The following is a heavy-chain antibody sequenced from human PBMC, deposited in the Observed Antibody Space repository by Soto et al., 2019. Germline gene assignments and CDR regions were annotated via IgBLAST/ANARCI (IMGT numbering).Heavy chain of an antibody. CDR3: ARVTLKAGNWFDP. V-gene: IGHV1-2*02. CDR1: GYTXNDYF. CDR2: INPKSRGT. J-gene: IGHJ5*02. Sequence: SXKVSFKTSGYTXNDYFIHLVRQAPGQGFEWMGWINPKSRGTNYAQKFQGRVTMTRDTSNITAYMELRGLKSDGTAVYYCARVTLKAGNWFDPWGQGNLVTVS.